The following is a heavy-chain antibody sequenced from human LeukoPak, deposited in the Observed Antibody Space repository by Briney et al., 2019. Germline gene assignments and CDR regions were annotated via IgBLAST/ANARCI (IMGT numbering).Heavy chain of an antibody. CDR2: INPNSGGT. CDR1: GYTFTGYY. Sequence: GASVKVSCKASGYTFTGYYMHWVRQAPGQGLERMGWINPNSGGTNYAQKFQGRVTMTRDTSISTAYMELSRLRSDDTAVYYCARDKATGTTGRFDPWGREPWSPSPQ. D-gene: IGHD1-1*01. V-gene: IGHV1-2*02. J-gene: IGHJ5*02. CDR3: ARDKATGTTGRFDP.